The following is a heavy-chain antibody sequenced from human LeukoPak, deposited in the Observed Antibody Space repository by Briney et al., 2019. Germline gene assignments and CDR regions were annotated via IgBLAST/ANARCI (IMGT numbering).Heavy chain of an antibody. CDR2: IYTSGST. J-gene: IGHJ6*03. CDR1: GGSISSYY. V-gene: IGHV4-4*08. Sequence: PSETLSLTCTVSGGSISSYYWSWIRQPPGKGLEWIGYIYTSGSTNYNPSLKSRVTISVDTSKNQFSLKLSSVTAADTAVYYCARGGAAARDYYYYMDIWGKGTTVTISS. D-gene: IGHD6-13*01. CDR3: ARGGAAARDYYYYMDI.